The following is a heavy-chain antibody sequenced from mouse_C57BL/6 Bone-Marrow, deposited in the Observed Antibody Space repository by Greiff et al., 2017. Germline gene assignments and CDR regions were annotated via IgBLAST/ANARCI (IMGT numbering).Heavy chain of an antibody. Sequence: VQLQESGAELARPGASVTMSCKASGYTFTSYTMHWVKQRPGQGLEWIGYINPSSGYTKYNQKFKDKATLTADKSSSTAYMQLSSLTSDDSAVYYCASYAIDYGGQGTSVTVSS. CDR2: INPSSGYT. CDR1: GYTFTSYT. CDR3: ASYAIDY. J-gene: IGHJ4*01. V-gene: IGHV1-4*01.